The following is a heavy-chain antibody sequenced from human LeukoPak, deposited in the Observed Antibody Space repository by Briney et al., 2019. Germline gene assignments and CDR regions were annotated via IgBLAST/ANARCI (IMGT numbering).Heavy chain of an antibody. V-gene: IGHV4-59*08. CDR1: GGSISSYC. J-gene: IGHJ4*02. CDR2: IYYSGST. Sequence: PSETLSLTCTVSGGSISSYCWSWIRQPPGKGLEWIGYIYYSGSTNYNPSLKSRVTISVDTSKNQFSLKLSSVTAADTAVYYCARHSPGARGVDYWGQGTLVTVSS. CDR3: ARHSPGARGVDY.